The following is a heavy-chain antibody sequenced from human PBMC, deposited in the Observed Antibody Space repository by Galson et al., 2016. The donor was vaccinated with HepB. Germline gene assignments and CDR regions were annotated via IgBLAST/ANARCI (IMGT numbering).Heavy chain of an antibody. CDR1: GVSISSDNW. CDR3: ARRGVSYSGSGELARTVSPPFDC. V-gene: IGHV4-4*02. D-gene: IGHD3-10*01. CDR2: IFHSGGT. J-gene: IGHJ4*02. Sequence: ETLSLTCAVSGVSISSDNWWHWVRQSPGKGLEWIGEIFHSGGTNYNPSLKSRVTISIDKSKNQFSLRLSSVTAADTAMYYCARRGVSYSGSGELARTVSPPFDCWGQGTLVTVSS.